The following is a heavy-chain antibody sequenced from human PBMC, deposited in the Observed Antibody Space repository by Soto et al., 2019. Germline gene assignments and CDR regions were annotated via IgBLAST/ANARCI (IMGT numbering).Heavy chain of an antibody. J-gene: IGHJ4*02. CDR2: ISSSSTVI. CDR3: VRHTCPVDCYSLGY. D-gene: IGHD2-21*02. V-gene: IGHV3-21*01. CDR1: GFTFSSYS. Sequence: PGESLKISCAASGFTFSSYSMNWVRQAPGKGLEWVSSISSSSTVIFYGDSVKGRFIISRDNAENSLYLQMNSLRAEDTAVYYCVRHTCPVDCYSLGYWGLGTLVTVSS.